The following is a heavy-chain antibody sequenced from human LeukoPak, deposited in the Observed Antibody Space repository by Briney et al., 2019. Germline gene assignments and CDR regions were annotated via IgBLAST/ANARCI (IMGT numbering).Heavy chain of an antibody. V-gene: IGHV4-4*07. CDR1: GASISSYY. J-gene: IGHJ3*02. Sequence: SETLSLTCTVSGASISSYYWTWIRQPAGKGLEWIGRMYNSDSPNYNPSLKSRVTMSVDTSKNQVSLGLTSVTAADTAVYYCARIRGDAFDIWGQGTMVTVSS. CDR2: MYNSDSP. CDR3: ARIRGDAFDI.